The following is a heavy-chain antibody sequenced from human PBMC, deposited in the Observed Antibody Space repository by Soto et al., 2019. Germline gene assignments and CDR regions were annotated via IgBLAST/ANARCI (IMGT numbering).Heavy chain of an antibody. V-gene: IGHV3-15*01. D-gene: IGHD2-2*01. CDR3: AKTPYCSSTSCPWGYGMDV. J-gene: IGHJ6*02. CDR1: GFTFSNAW. Sequence: EVQLVESGGGLVKPGGSLRLSCAASGFTFSNAWMSWVRQAPGKGLEWVGRIKSKTDGGTTDYAAPVKGRFTISRDNSKNTLYLQMNSLRAEDTAVYYCAKTPYCSSTSCPWGYGMDVWGQGTTVTVSS. CDR2: IKSKTDGGTT.